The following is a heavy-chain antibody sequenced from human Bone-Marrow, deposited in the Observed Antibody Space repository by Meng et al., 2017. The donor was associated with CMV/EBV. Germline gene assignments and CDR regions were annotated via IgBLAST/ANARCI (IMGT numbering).Heavy chain of an antibody. CDR1: GFTFSSYA. Sequence: GGSLRLSCAASGFTFSSYAMHWVRQAPGKGLEWVANIREDGDERHYVDSVKGRFTISRDNAKNSLSLQMNSLRAEDTAVYYCAKGGFPIHYYFDYWGQGTLVTVSS. D-gene: IGHD5-18*01. V-gene: IGHV3-7*03. J-gene: IGHJ4*02. CDR2: IREDGDER. CDR3: AKGGFPIHYYFDY.